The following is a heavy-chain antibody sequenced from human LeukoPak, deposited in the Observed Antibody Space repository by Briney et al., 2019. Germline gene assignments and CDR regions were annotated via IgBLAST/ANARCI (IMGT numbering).Heavy chain of an antibody. D-gene: IGHD2-15*01. CDR3: AREVHEGYCSGGSCPGFDY. CDR1: GGSISSGSYY. V-gene: IGHV4-61*02. Sequence: SQTLSLTCIVSGGSISSGSYYWSWIRQPAGKGLEWIGRIYTSGSTNYNPSLKSRVTISVDTSKNQFSLKLSSVTAADTAVYYCAREVHEGYCSGGSCPGFDYWGQGTLVTVSS. CDR2: IYTSGST. J-gene: IGHJ4*02.